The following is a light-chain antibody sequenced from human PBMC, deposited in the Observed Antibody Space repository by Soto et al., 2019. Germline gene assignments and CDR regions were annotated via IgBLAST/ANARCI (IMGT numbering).Light chain of an antibody. CDR2: TNY. V-gene: IGLV1-47*02. CDR3: AAWDDNLSGDV. CDR1: SSNIGSNH. J-gene: IGLJ1*01. Sequence: QSVLTQPPSASGTPGQSVTISCAGSSSNIGSNHAYWFQQLPRAAPKLLIYTNYQRPSGVPDRFSGSKSGTSASLAISGLRSEDEADYYCAAWDDNLSGDVFGTGTKLTVL.